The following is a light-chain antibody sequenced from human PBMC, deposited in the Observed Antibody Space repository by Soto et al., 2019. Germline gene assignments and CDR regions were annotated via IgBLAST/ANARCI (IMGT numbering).Light chain of an antibody. V-gene: IGLV2-14*01. J-gene: IGLJ2*01. CDR3: SSYTSTSAYVV. CDR1: SSDVGGYRY. CDR2: DVS. Sequence: QSALTQTASVSGSPGQSITISCTGTSSDVGGYRYVSWYQQHPGKVPKLIIYDVSNRPSGISDRFSGSKSANTASLTISGPQAEDEADYYCSSYTSTSAYVVFGGGTKLTVL.